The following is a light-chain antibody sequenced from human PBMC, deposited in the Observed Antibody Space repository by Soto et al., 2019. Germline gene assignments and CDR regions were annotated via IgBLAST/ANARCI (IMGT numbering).Light chain of an antibody. V-gene: IGLV2-11*01. J-gene: IGLJ3*02. Sequence: QSVLTQPGSVSGSPGQSVTISCTGTSSDVGGYNYVSWYQQHPGKAPKLMIYDVSKRPSGVPDRFSGSKSGNTASLTISGLQAEDEADYYCCSYAGSYTFWVFGGGTKVTVL. CDR1: SSDVGGYNY. CDR3: CSYAGSYTFWV. CDR2: DVS.